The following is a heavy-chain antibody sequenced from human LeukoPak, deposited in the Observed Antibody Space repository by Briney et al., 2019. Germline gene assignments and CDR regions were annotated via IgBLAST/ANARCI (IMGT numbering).Heavy chain of an antibody. J-gene: IGHJ4*02. V-gene: IGHV2-70*11. CDR2: IDWDDDK. CDR3: ERIRVATGCDY. D-gene: IGHD5-12*01. CDR1: GVLLSTSGMC. Sequence: SGPSLVKPTQTLTLTCTFCGVLLSTSGMCVSWLRQPPWKWMEWLARIDWDDDKYYSTSLKTRLTISKDTSKNQVVLTMTNMDPVDTATYYCERIRVATGCDYWGQGTLVTVSS.